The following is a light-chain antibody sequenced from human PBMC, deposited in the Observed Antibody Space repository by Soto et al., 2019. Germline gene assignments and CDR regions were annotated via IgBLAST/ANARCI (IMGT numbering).Light chain of an antibody. Sequence: DIQMTQSPASLSASVGDRVTITCRASQSISNYLNWYQQRPGEAPKLLIYAASSFQTGVPSRFSGSGSGTDFTLTISSLQPEDFATYYCQQYYSFPWTFGQGTKVEIK. J-gene: IGKJ1*01. CDR1: QSISNY. V-gene: IGKV1-39*01. CDR3: QQYYSFPWT. CDR2: AAS.